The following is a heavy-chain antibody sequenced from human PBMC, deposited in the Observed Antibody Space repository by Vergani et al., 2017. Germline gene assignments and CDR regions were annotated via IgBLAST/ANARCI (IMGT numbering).Heavy chain of an antibody. D-gene: IGHD5-18*01. J-gene: IGHJ6*02. CDR1: GYTFTGYY. Sequence: QVQLVQSGAEVKKPGASVKVSCKASGYTFTGYYMHWVRQAPGQGLEWMGWINPNSGGTNYAQKFQGRVTMTRDTSISTAYMELSRLRSDDTAVYYCARAKDTAMVTWYYGMDVWGQGTTVTVSS. V-gene: IGHV1-2*02. CDR2: INPNSGGT. CDR3: ARAKDTAMVTWYYGMDV.